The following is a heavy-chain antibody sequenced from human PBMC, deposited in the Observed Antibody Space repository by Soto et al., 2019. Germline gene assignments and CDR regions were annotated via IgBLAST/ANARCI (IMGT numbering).Heavy chain of an antibody. V-gene: IGHV3-21*01. J-gene: IGHJ5*02. Sequence: PGGSLRLSCAASGFTFSSYSMNWVRQAPGKGLEWVSSISSSSSYIYYADSVKGRFTISRDNAKNSLYLQMNSLRAEDTAVYYCARGRDIYCSGGSCPADNWFDPWGQGTLVNVSS. CDR1: GFTFSSYS. CDR3: ARGRDIYCSGGSCPADNWFDP. D-gene: IGHD2-15*01. CDR2: ISSSSSYI.